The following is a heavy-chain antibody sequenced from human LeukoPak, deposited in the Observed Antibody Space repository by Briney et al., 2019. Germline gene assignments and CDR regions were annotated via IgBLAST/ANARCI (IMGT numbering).Heavy chain of an antibody. V-gene: IGHV4-59*08. CDR1: GSSISTFY. J-gene: IGHJ3*02. Sequence: PSETLSLTCTVSGSSISTFYWSWIRQPPGKGLEWIGNIYYTGSTNYNPSLKSRLTISLDTSKNQFSLKLTSVTAADTAVYFCARPVSGAFDIWGRGTMVSVS. CDR2: IYYTGST. CDR3: ARPVSGAFDI. D-gene: IGHD3-3*01.